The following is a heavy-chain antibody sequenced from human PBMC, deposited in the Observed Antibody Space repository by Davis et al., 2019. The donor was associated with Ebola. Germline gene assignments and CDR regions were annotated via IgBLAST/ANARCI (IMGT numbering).Heavy chain of an antibody. CDR2: IRNKVFGGTT. J-gene: IGHJ5*02. CDR3: TRPVEANWFDP. V-gene: IGHV3-49*04. D-gene: IGHD4-23*01. Sequence: GESLKISCTASDFTFGDYAVSWVRQAPGKGLEWVAFIRNKVFGGTTDYAASVKGRFTISRDDSKSIAYLQMNSLKTEDTAVYYCTRPVEANWFDPWGQGTLVTVSS. CDR1: DFTFGDYA.